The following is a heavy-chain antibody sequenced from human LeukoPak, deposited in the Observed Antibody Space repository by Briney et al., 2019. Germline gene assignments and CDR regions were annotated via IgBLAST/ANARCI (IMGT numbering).Heavy chain of an antibody. D-gene: IGHD4/OR15-4a*01. Sequence: SETRSLTCTVSGGSIDNYYWSWIRQPPGKGMEWIGYKYYSGTTKYNPSLKSRVTISLDTSKNQFSLKLTPVTTADTAVYYCATHTTSYGEDYWGQGALVTVSS. V-gene: IGHV4-59*01. CDR2: KYYSGTT. CDR3: ATHTTSYGEDY. J-gene: IGHJ4*02. CDR1: GGSIDNYY.